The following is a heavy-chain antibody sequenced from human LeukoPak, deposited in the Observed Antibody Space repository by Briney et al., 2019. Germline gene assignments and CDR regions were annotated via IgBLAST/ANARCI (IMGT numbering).Heavy chain of an antibody. CDR1: GCSISSGDYY. CDR3: ARLRGYYFDY. Sequence: SQTLSLTCTVSGCSISSGDYYWHWIRQPPGKGLEWVVNIYYSGSTYYNPSLKSRVTISVDTSKSQFSLKLSSGTAADTAVYYCARLRGYYFDYWGQGTLVTVSS. CDR2: IYYSGST. J-gene: IGHJ4*02. D-gene: IGHD3-16*01. V-gene: IGHV4-30-4*08.